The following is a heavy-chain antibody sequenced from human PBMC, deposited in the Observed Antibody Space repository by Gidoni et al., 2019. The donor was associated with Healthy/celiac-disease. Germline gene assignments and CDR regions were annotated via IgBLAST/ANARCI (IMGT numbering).Heavy chain of an antibody. J-gene: IGHJ4*02. CDR2: IIPIFGTA. V-gene: IGHV1-69*01. Sequence: QVQLVQSGAEVKKPGSSVKVSCKASGGTFSSYAISWVRQAPGQGLEWMGGIIPIFGTANYAQKFQGRVTITADESTSTAYMELSSLRSEDTAVYYCARGQGSSQLIPSPNPHRSLDYWGQGTLVTVSS. D-gene: IGHD6-13*01. CDR3: ARGQGSSQLIPSPNPHRSLDY. CDR1: GGTFSSYA.